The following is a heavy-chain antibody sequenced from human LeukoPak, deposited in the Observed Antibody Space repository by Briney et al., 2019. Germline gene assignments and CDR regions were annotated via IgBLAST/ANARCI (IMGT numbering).Heavy chain of an antibody. Sequence: SETLSLTCTVSGGAISSYYWSWIRQPPGQGLEWIAYMFYSGTTNYNPSLRSRVTISLDTSKNQFSLRLSSVSAADTAVYYCARGRGEVVVAAWDVFDIWGQGTMVTVSS. CDR1: GGAISSYY. CDR2: MFYSGTT. V-gene: IGHV4-59*08. CDR3: ARGRGEVVVAAWDVFDI. D-gene: IGHD2-15*01. J-gene: IGHJ3*02.